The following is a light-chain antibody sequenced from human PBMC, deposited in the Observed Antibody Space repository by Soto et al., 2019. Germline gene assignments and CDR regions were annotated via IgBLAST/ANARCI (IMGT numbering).Light chain of an antibody. CDR1: QSIGFH. CDR3: QERTTWPSLT. V-gene: IGKV3-11*01. CDR2: DAS. Sequence: EIVLTQSPPTLSLSPGERATLFCRASQSIGFHLAWYQQKPGQAPKLLVYDASNRATGTPARFSGSGSGTDFSLAISSLESEDFAVYYCQERTTWPSLTFGGGTKVEIK. J-gene: IGKJ4*01.